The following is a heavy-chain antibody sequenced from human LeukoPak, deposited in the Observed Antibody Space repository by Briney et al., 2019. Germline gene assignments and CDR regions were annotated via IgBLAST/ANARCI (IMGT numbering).Heavy chain of an antibody. D-gene: IGHD1-1*01. Sequence: GGSLRLSCAASGFTFSNYWMHWVRQAPGKGLVWVSRINSDGSSTSYADSVKGRFTISRDNAKNTLYLQMNNLRAEDTAVYYCSSGTSHAFDIWGQGTMVTVSS. J-gene: IGHJ3*02. CDR3: SSGTSHAFDI. CDR1: GFTFSNYW. CDR2: INSDGSST. V-gene: IGHV3-74*01.